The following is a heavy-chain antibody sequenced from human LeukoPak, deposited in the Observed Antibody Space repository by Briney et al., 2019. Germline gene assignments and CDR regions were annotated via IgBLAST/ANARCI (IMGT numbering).Heavy chain of an antibody. V-gene: IGHV4-30-4*01. J-gene: IGHJ3*02. CDR2: IYYSGST. CDR1: GGSISSGDYY. Sequence: SETLSLTCTVSGGSISSGDYYWSWIRQPPGKGLEWIGYIYYSGSTYYNPSLKSRVNISVHTSKNQFSLTLSSVTAPATAVYYCARASPSAFAIWGQETMVTVPS. CDR3: ARASPSAFAI.